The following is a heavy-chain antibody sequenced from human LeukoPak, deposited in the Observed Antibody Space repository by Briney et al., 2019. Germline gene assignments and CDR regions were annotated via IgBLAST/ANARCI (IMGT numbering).Heavy chain of an antibody. V-gene: IGHV4-59*08. CDR3: ARSSLIVVVPAAPFDY. Sequence: PSETLSLTCTVSGGSISSYYWSWIRQPPGKGLEWIGYIYYSGSTNYNPSLKSRVTISVDTSKNQFSLKLSSVTAADTAVYYCARSSLIVVVPAAPFDYWGQGTLVTVSS. J-gene: IGHJ4*02. CDR2: IYYSGST. CDR1: GGSISSYY. D-gene: IGHD2-2*01.